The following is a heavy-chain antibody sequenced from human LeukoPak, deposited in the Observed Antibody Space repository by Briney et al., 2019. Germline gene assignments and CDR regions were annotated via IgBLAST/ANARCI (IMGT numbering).Heavy chain of an antibody. CDR2: IGAYNGRT. J-gene: IGHJ5*01. CDR1: GYTFINHG. CDR3: GRWSPNPNDS. D-gene: IGHD3-3*01. V-gene: IGHV1-18*01. Sequence: GASVKVSCKASGYTFINHGISWVRQAPGQGLEWMGWIGAYNGRTEYAPNLQDRVTMTTDTSTTTAYMELRSLTSDDTAVYYCGRWSPNPNDSWGQGTLVTVSS.